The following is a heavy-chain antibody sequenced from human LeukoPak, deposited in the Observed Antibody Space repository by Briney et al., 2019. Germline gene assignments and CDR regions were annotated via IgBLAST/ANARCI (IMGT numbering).Heavy chain of an antibody. Sequence: SETLSLTCTVSGGSISSSSYYWGWIRQPPGKGLEWIGSIYYSGSTYYNPSLKSRVTISVDTSKNQFSLKLSSVTAADTAVYYCARHSLYSSSSEYYFDYWGQGTLVTVSS. V-gene: IGHV4-39*01. CDR3: ARHSLYSSSSEYYFDY. CDR1: GGSISSSSYY. CDR2: IYYSGST. J-gene: IGHJ4*02. D-gene: IGHD6-13*01.